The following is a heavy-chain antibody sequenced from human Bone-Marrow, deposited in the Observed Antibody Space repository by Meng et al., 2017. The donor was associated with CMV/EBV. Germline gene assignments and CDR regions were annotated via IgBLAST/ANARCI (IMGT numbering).Heavy chain of an antibody. D-gene: IGHD1-26*01. CDR1: GFTFSSYA. V-gene: IGHV3-30-3*01. CDR2: ISYDGSNK. Sequence: GESLKISCAASGFTFSSYAMHWVRQAPGKGLEWVAVISYDGSNKYYADSVKGRFTISRDNAKNSLYLQMNSLRAEDTALYYCARVDQIVGAYYFDYWGQGTLVTVSS. CDR3: ARVDQIVGAYYFDY. J-gene: IGHJ4*02.